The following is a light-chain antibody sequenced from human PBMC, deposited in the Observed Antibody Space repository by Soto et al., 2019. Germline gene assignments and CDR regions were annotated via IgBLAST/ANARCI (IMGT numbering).Light chain of an antibody. J-gene: IGKJ1*01. CDR2: GAS. CDR3: QQRSNWPGT. V-gene: IGKV3-15*01. CDR1: QSVSSN. Sequence: EIVMTQSPATLSVSPGGRATLSCRASQSVSSNLAWYQQKPGQAPRLLIYGASTRATGFPARFSGSGSGTEFTLTISSLQSEDFAVYYCQQRSNWPGTFGQGTKVEIK.